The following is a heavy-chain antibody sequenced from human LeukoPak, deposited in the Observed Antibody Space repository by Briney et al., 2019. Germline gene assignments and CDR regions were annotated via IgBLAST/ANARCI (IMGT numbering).Heavy chain of an antibody. CDR2: FDPGAGEI. CDR1: GATLRELT. CDR3: AAGGIYSLLDY. Sequence: ASVQVSCKVSGATLRELTMHWVRQAPGKGLEWMGGFDPGAGEILYAQQFQGRVTMTEDTSTDTAYMELTSLRSEDSGVYFCAAGGIYSLLDYWGQGTLVTVSS. V-gene: IGHV1-24*01. J-gene: IGHJ4*02. D-gene: IGHD3-10*01.